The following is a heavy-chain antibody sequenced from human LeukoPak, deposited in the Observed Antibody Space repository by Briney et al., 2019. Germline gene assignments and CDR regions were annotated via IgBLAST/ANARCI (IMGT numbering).Heavy chain of an antibody. CDR3: ARDDGHYDYVWGSYYDAFDI. V-gene: IGHV1-18*01. Sequence: ASVKVSCKASGYTFTSYGISWVRQAPGQGLEWMGWISAYNGNTNYAQKLQGRVTMTTDTSTSTAYMELRSLRSDDTAVYYCARDDGHYDYVWGSYYDAFDIWGQGTVVTVSS. CDR1: GYTFTSYG. CDR2: ISAYNGNT. J-gene: IGHJ3*02. D-gene: IGHD3-16*01.